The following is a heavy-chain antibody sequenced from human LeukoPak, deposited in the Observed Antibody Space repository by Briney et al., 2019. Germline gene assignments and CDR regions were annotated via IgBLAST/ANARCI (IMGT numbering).Heavy chain of an antibody. CDR1: GFTFSSYA. J-gene: IGHJ6*02. CDR2: LYSGGST. V-gene: IGHV3-53*01. Sequence: GGSLRLSCAASGFTFSSYAMHWVRQAPGKGLEWVSVLYSGGSTYYADSVKGRFTISRGNSKNTLYLQMNYLRAEDTSVYYCARVVPTYYGVDVWGQGTTVTVSS. CDR3: ARVVPTYYGVDV.